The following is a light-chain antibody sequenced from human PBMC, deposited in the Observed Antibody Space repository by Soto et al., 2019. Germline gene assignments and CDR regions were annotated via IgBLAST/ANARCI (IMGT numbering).Light chain of an antibody. Sequence: EIVLTQSPGTLSLSPGERATLSCRASQSVSRSYLAWYQQKPGQAPRLLIYGASSRATGIPDRFSGSGSGTDFTLTISRLEPEDFAVYYCQQDGSSFTFGQGTRLEIK. V-gene: IGKV3-20*01. J-gene: IGKJ5*01. CDR1: QSVSRSY. CDR2: GAS. CDR3: QQDGSSFT.